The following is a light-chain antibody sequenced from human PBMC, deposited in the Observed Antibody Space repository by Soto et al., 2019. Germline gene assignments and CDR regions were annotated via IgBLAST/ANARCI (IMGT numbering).Light chain of an antibody. CDR2: TAS. V-gene: IGKV1-5*03. CDR1: QSISSW. CDR3: HQYNSYPLT. J-gene: IGKJ3*01. Sequence: DIPMTQSPSTLSASIGDRVTITCRASQSISSWLAWYQQKPGKAPNLLIYTASNLESGVPSRFSGSGSGTEFTLTISSLQPDDFATYCCHQYNSYPLTFGPGTKVDIK.